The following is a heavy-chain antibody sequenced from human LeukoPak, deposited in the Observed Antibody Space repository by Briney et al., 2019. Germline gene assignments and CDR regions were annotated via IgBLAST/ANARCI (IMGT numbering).Heavy chain of an antibody. D-gene: IGHD5-18*01. CDR3: ARHVDTAMVYYYYYYGMDV. J-gene: IGHJ6*02. CDR1: GGSFSGYY. V-gene: IGHV4-59*08. Sequence: SETLSLTCAVYGGSFSGYYWSWIRQPPGKGLEWIGYIYYSGSTNYNPSLKSRVTISVDTSKNQFSLKLSSVTAADTAVYYCARHVDTAMVYYYYYYGMDVWGQGTTVTVSS. CDR2: IYYSGST.